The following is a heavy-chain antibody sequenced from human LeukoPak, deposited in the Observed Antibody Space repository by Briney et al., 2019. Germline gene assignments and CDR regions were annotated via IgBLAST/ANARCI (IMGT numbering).Heavy chain of an antibody. CDR2: INHSGST. CDR3: ARGPNYGGNSKDFDY. CDR1: GGSFSGYY. J-gene: IGHJ4*02. Sequence: SETLSLTCAVYGGSFSGYYWSWIRQPPGKGLEWIGEINHSGSTNYNPSLKSRVTISVDTSKNQFSLKLSSVTAADTAVYYCARGPNYGGNSKDFDYWGQGTLVTVSS. D-gene: IGHD4-23*01. V-gene: IGHV4-34*01.